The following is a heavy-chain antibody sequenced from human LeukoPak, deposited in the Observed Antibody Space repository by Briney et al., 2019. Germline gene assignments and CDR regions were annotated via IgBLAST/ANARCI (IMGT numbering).Heavy chain of an antibody. CDR2: IPSDGSNR. CDR3: ARDRSLDYFDY. J-gene: IGHJ4*02. CDR1: GFTFITYA. Sequence: GGSLRLSCAASGFTFITYAMHWVRQAPGKGLEWVAFIPSDGSNRFYTDSVKGRFTISRDNSKNTLYLQMNSLRAEDTAVYYCARDRSLDYFDYWGQGTLVTVSS. V-gene: IGHV3-30*02.